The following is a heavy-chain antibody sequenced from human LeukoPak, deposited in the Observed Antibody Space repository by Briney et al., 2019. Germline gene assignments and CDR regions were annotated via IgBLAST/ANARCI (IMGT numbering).Heavy chain of an antibody. D-gene: IGHD6-13*01. CDR1: GGSITSGDYW. CDR2: IYYSGST. Sequence: PSETLSLTCTVSGGSITSGDYWWAWIRLPPGRGLEWIGSIYYSGSTYYNPPLKSRATISVDTSKNQFSLKLSSVTAADAAVYFCARRSSSWYYFEDWGQGTLVTVSS. CDR3: ARRSSSWYYFED. V-gene: IGHV4-39*07. J-gene: IGHJ4*02.